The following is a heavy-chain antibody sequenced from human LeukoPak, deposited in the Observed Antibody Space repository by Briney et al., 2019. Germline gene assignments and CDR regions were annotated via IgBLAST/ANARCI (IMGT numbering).Heavy chain of an antibody. V-gene: IGHV3-20*04. J-gene: IGHJ4*02. D-gene: IGHD3-22*01. CDR3: ARDPYYYDSSGYGFFDY. CDR1: GFTFDDYG. Sequence: GGSLRLSCAASGFTFDDYGMSWVRQAPGEGLEWVSGINWNGGSTGYADSVKGRFTISRDNAKNSLYLQMNSLRAEDTALYYCARDPYYYDSSGYGFFDYWGQGTLVTVSS. CDR2: INWNGGST.